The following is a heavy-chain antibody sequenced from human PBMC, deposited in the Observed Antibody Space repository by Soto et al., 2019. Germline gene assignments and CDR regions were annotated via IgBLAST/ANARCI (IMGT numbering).Heavy chain of an antibody. Sequence: LIISCVGTGLKFSNYGMDSFRQPPGKGLEWVALISDDGDKRYYADSVRGRLIISRDNSKDTLYLQMNSLGPDDTAVYFCAKARVRIVGANSFDYWGQGTPVTVS. V-gene: IGHV3-30*18. J-gene: IGHJ4*02. CDR3: AKARVRIVGANSFDY. CDR2: ISDDGDKR. D-gene: IGHD1-26*01. CDR1: GLKFSNYG.